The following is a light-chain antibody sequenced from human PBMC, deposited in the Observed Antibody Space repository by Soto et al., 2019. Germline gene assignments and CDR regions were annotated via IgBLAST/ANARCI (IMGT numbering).Light chain of an antibody. CDR1: QDVSSY. CDR2: AAS. V-gene: IGKV1-9*01. CDR3: QQLSYYPRT. J-gene: IGKJ2*01. Sequence: IQMTQSPSSLSAAVGDRVTITCRASQDVSSYLVWYQQKPGKAPELLIYAASTLQSGVPSRFSGSGSWTEFTLTINSLQPEDFATYYCQQLSYYPRTFGQGTKLEIK.